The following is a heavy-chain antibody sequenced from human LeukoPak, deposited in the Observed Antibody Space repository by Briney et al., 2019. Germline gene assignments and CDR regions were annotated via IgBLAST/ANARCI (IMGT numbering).Heavy chain of an antibody. CDR3: ARDRTAMVTGQSKREKFDY. CDR1: GGTFSSYA. J-gene: IGHJ4*02. Sequence: SVKVSCTASGGTFSSYAISWVRQAPGQGLEWMGGIIPIFGTANYAQKFQGRVTITADESTSTAYMELSSLRSEDTAVYYCARDRTAMVTGQSKREKFDYWGQGTLVTVSS. V-gene: IGHV1-69*13. CDR2: IIPIFGTA. D-gene: IGHD5-18*01.